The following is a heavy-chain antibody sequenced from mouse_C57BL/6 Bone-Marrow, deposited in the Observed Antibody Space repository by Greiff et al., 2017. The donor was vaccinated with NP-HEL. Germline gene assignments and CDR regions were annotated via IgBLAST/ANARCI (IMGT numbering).Heavy chain of an antibody. CDR2: IYPGGGYT. V-gene: IGHV1-63*01. Sequence: VQLQQSGAELVRPGTSVKMSCKASGYTFTNYWIGWAKQRPGHGLEWIGDIYPGGGYTNYNEKFKGKATLTADKSSSTAYMQFSSLTSEDSAIYYCANSNYGYAMDYWGQGTSVTVSS. CDR1: GYTFTNYW. CDR3: ANSNYGYAMDY. J-gene: IGHJ4*01. D-gene: IGHD2-5*01.